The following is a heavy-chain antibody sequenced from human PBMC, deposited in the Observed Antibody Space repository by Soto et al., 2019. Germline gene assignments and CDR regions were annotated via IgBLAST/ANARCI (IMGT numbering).Heavy chain of an antibody. CDR3: ARHSAPMVLLEGATTHCFDT. CDR2: MFYSGTT. Sequence: QLQLQESGPRLVKPSETLSLMCTVSGDSIRSSTYYWGWIRQSPGKGLEWIGSMFYSGTTYNNPSLKSRVTISVYTSKKQFSRNLSSGTSADTAVYYCARHSAPMVLLEGATTHCFDTWGQGTLVTVSS. CDR1: GDSIRSSTYY. D-gene: IGHD3-10*01. J-gene: IGHJ5*02. V-gene: IGHV4-39*01.